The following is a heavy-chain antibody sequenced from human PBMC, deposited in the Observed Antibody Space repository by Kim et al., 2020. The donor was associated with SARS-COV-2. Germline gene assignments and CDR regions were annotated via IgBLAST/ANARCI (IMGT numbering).Heavy chain of an antibody. CDR3: ARDAFRYGSGSYYTAYHYYYGMDV. V-gene: IGHV1-46*01. D-gene: IGHD3-10*01. CDR2: INPSGGST. CDR1: GYTFTSYY. J-gene: IGHJ6*02. Sequence: ASVKVSCKASGYTFTSYYMHWVRQAPGQGLEWMGIINPSGGSTSYAQKFQGRVTMTRDTSTSTVYMELSSLRSEDTAVYYCARDAFRYGSGSYYTAYHYYYGMDVWGQGTTVTVSS.